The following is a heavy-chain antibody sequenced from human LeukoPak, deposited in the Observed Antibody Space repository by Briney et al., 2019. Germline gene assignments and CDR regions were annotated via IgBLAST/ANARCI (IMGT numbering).Heavy chain of an antibody. CDR2: IIPIFGTA. D-gene: IGHD2/OR15-2a*01. CDR1: GGTFSSYA. V-gene: IGHV1-69*06. J-gene: IGHJ5*02. CDR3: ARVAGTSLYYSRPITPNWFDP. Sequence: SVKVSCKASGGTFSSYAISWVRQAPGQGLEWMGGIIPIFGTANYAQKFQGRVTITADKSTSTAYMELSSLRSEDTAVYYCARVAGTSLYYSRPITPNWFDPWGQGTLVTVSS.